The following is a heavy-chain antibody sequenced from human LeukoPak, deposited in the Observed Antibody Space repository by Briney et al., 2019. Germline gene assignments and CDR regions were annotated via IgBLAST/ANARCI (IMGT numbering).Heavy chain of an antibody. D-gene: IGHD2-8*01. J-gene: IGHJ5*02. V-gene: IGHV1-2*02. CDR1: GYTFTGYS. CDR3: AREMVYAIQDWFDP. Sequence: ASVKVSCKASGYTFTGYSMHWVRQAPGQGLEWMGWINPNSGGTNYAQKFQGRVTMTRDTSTSTAYMELSRLRSDDTAVYYCAREMVYAIQDWFDPWGQGTLVTVSS. CDR2: INPNSGGT.